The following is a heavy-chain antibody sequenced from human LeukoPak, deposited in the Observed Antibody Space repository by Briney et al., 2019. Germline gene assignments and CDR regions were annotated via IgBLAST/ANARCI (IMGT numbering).Heavy chain of an antibody. J-gene: IGHJ5*02. D-gene: IGHD4-17*01. Sequence: SETLSLTCAVYGGSFSGYYWSWIRQPPGKGLEWIGRIHTSGSTNYNPSLKSRVTMSVDTSKKQFSLKLTSVTAADTAVYYCARAGDYGDYVGWFDPWGQGTLVTVSS. V-gene: IGHV4-59*10. CDR1: GGSFSGYY. CDR3: ARAGDYGDYVGWFDP. CDR2: IHTSGST.